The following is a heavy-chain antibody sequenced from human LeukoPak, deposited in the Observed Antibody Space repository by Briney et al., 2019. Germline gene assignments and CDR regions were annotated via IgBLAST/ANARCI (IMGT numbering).Heavy chain of an antibody. V-gene: IGHV4-34*01. Sequence: SETLSLTCAVYGGSFSGYYWSWIRQPPGKGLEWIGEINHSGSTNYNPSLKSRVTISVGTSKNQFSLKLSSVTAADTAVYYCASKWYSGSYFNWFDPWGQGTLVTVSS. CDR3: ASKWYSGSYFNWFDP. J-gene: IGHJ5*02. CDR2: INHSGST. CDR1: GGSFSGYY. D-gene: IGHD1-26*01.